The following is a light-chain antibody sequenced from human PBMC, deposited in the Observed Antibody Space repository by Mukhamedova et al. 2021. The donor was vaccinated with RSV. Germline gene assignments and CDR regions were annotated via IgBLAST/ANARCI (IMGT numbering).Light chain of an antibody. Sequence: SVSSGHLAWYHQKVGQAPRLLIYAASTRATGIPDRFSGSGSGTDFTLTISRLESEDSAIYYCQQYSTAPITFGQGTRLEIK. CDR3: QQYSTAPIT. CDR2: AAS. V-gene: IGKV3-20*01. CDR1: SVSSGH. J-gene: IGKJ5*01.